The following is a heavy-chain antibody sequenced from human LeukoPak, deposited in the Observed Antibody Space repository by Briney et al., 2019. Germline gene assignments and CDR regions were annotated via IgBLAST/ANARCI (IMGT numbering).Heavy chain of an antibody. CDR1: GGSISSSSYY. D-gene: IGHD3-10*01. V-gene: IGHV4-39*07. Sequence: SETLSLTCTVSGGSISSSSYYWGWIRQPPGKGLEWIGSIYYSGSTYYNPSLKSRVTISVDTSKNQFSLKLKSVTAADTAVYYCARTTEEYYGSGKYRKYYSYYYYMDVWGKGTTVTVSS. J-gene: IGHJ6*03. CDR2: IYYSGST. CDR3: ARTTEEYYGSGKYRKYYSYYYYMDV.